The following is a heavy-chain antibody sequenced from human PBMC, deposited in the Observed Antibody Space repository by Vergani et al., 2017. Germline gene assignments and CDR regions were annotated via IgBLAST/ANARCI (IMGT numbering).Heavy chain of an antibody. D-gene: IGHD1-1*01. CDR3: AGDNWNLNWFDP. CDR1: GYTFTSYG. J-gene: IGHJ5*02. Sequence: QVQLVQSGAEVKKPGASVKVSCKASGYTFTSYGISWVRQAPGQGLEWMGGIIPIFGTANYAQKFQGRVTITADESTSTAYMELSSLRSEDTAVYYCAGDNWNLNWFDPWGQGTLVTVSS. V-gene: IGHV1-69*13. CDR2: IIPIFGTA.